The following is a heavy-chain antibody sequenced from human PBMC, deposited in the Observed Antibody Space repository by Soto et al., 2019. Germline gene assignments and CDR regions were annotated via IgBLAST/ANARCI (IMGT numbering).Heavy chain of an antibody. D-gene: IGHD2-2*01. CDR2: TYXXXSXT. V-gene: IGHV5-51*01. Sequence: PGESLKISCKGSGYSFTSYWIGWVRQMPGKGLEWMXITYXXXSXTXXXPXXXXQVTISADKSISTAYLQWRSLKASDTAMYSCARQVVVPAAGPFDPWGQGTLVTVSS. CDR3: ARQVVVPAAGPFDP. CDR1: GYSFTSYW. J-gene: IGHJ5*02.